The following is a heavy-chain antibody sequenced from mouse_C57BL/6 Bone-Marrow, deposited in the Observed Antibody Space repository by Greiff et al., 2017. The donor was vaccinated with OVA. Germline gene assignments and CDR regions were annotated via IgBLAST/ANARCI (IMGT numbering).Heavy chain of an antibody. CDR1: GYTFTDYN. CDR3: ARSHYFDY. J-gene: IGHJ2*01. V-gene: IGHV1-22*01. CDR2: INPNNGGT. Sequence: EVQVVASGPELVKPGASVQMSCKASGYTFTDYNMHWVKQSHGKSLEWIGYINPNNGGTSYNQKFKGKATLTVNTSSSTADMELRSMRSEDSAVYYRARSHYFDYWGQGTTLTVSS.